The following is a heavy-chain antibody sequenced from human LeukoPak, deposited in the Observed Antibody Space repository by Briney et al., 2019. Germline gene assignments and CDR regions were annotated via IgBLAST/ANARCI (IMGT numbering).Heavy chain of an antibody. Sequence: GGSLRLSCTASGFTFSSYWMTWVRRAPGEGLEWLANIKQDGSEKYYVDSVKGRFTVSRDNAKSSLYLQMNSLRAEDTAVYYCARTTLDRSGSFDFWGQGTLVTVSS. CDR2: IKQDGSEK. D-gene: IGHD3-22*01. CDR3: ARTTLDRSGSFDF. V-gene: IGHV3-7*01. CDR1: GFTFSSYW. J-gene: IGHJ4*02.